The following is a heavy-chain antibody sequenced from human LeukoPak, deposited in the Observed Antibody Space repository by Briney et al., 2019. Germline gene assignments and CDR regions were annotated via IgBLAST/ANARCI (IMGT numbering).Heavy chain of an antibody. V-gene: IGHV4-39*07. J-gene: IGHJ4*02. D-gene: IGHD6-13*01. CDR2: IYYHENT. Sequence: SETLSLTCTVSGGSISSSSDYWGWIRQAPGKGLEWIGSIYYHENTYYNSSLKSRVTISVDTSKNQFSLKLSSVTAADTAVYYCAKGSSSWLLRYYFDYWGQGTLVTVSS. CDR3: AKGSSSWLLRYYFDY. CDR1: GGSISSSSDY.